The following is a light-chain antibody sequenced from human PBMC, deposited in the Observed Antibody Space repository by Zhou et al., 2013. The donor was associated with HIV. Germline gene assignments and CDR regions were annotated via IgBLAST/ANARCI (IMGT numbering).Light chain of an antibody. CDR3: GTWDSSLSAVV. CDR1: RSNIGYNS. Sequence: QSVLTQPPSVSAAPGQKVTISCSGSRSNIGYNSVSWYQQLPGTAPKVVIFDNNKRPSGIPDRFSGSKSGTSATLGITGLQTGDEAVYYCGTWDSSLSAVVFGGGTKLTVL. V-gene: IGLV1-51*01. CDR2: DNN. J-gene: IGLJ2*01.